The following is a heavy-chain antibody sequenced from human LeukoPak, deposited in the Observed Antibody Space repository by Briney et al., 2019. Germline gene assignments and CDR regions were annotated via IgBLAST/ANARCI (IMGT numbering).Heavy chain of an antibody. D-gene: IGHD6-19*01. CDR3: AKALRSSGWYYFDY. J-gene: IGHJ4*02. Sequence: PGGSLRLSCAASGFTFSSYGMQWVRQAPGKGLEWVAVISYDGSNKYYADSVKGRFTISRDNSKNTLYLQMNSLRAEDTAVYYCAKALRSSGWYYFDYWGQGTLVTVSS. CDR2: ISYDGSNK. CDR1: GFTFSSYG. V-gene: IGHV3-30*18.